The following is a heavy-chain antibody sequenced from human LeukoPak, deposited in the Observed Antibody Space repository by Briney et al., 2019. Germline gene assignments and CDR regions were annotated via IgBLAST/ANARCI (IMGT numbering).Heavy chain of an antibody. V-gene: IGHV4-59*01. D-gene: IGHD4-17*01. J-gene: IGHJ4*02. Sequence: PSETLSLTCTVSGGSISSYYWSWIRQPPGKALEWIGYISDSGNTNYNPSLKSRVTISVDTSKNQFSLNLSSVTAADTAVYYCARRNGDNTLAYWGQGTLVTVSS. CDR2: ISDSGNT. CDR3: ARRNGDNTLAY. CDR1: GGSISSYY.